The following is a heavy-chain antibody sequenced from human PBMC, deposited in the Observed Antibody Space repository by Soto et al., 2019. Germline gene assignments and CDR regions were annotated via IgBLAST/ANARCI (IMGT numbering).Heavy chain of an antibody. J-gene: IGHJ4*02. V-gene: IGHV3-53*01. CDR3: VRVLYDSGVVDF. CDR1: GFTVGRHD. D-gene: IGHD5-12*01. Sequence: QLVESGGGLFQAGGSTRLSCLVSGFTVGRHDMAWVRQAPGKGLEWASIIQSGGATYYPDSAQGRLTISRDNSKNTVYLQMNSLRVEDTGVYSCVRVLYDSGVVDFWGQGSLITVS. CDR2: IQSGGAT.